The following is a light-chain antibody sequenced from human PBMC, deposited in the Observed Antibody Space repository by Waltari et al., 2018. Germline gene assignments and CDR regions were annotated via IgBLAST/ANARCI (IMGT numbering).Light chain of an antibody. J-gene: IGKJ1*01. V-gene: IGKV1-NL1*01. CDR2: AAS. Sequence: DIQMTQSPPSLSASVGDRVTITCRASQGIRDALVWYQQKPGKAPKVLLFAASRLGSGFPSRFSGSGAGTDFTLTISSLQPEDFATYSCQHYYSSPRFGQGTKVEI. CDR1: QGIRDA. CDR3: QHYYSSPR.